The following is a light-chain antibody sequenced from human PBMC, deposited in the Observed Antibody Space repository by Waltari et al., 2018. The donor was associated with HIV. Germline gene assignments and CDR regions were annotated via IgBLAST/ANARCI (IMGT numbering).Light chain of an antibody. V-gene: IGLV2-11*01. Sequence: QSALTQPRSVSGSPGQSVTISCTGTSSDIGYFDYVSWYQQYPGKAPKVIIYEVSQRPSGVPDRFTASKSGITASLTIPGLQDEDEADYYCCSYAGTYTYVFGTGTTVTVL. CDR1: SSDIGYFDY. CDR3: CSYAGTYTYV. J-gene: IGLJ1*01. CDR2: EVS.